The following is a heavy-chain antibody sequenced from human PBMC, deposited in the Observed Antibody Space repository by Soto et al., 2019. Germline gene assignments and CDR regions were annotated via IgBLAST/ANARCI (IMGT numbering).Heavy chain of an antibody. CDR1: GFTFSSYG. CDR2: IWYDGSNK. J-gene: IGHJ4*02. D-gene: IGHD6-6*01. Sequence: PGGSLRLSCAASGFTFSSYGMHWVRQAPGKGLEWVAVIWYDGSNKYYADSVKGRFTISRDNSKNTLYLQMNSLRAEDTAVYYCARVSQAARRSLGRVDYWGQGTLVTVSS. CDR3: ARVSQAARRSLGRVDY. V-gene: IGHV3-33*01.